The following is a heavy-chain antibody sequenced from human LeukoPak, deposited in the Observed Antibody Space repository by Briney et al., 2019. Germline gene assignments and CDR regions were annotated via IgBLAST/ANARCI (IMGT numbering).Heavy chain of an antibody. CDR1: EFTFSSYS. CDR3: ARDAIYYDSSGSFDY. J-gene: IGHJ4*02. Sequence: GGPLRLSCQASEFTFSSYSMNWVRKPPGKGLDWVSSISSSSSYIYYADSVKGRFTISRDNAKNSLYLQMNSLRAEDTAVYYCARDAIYYDSSGSFDYWGQGTLVTVSS. CDR2: ISSSSSYI. D-gene: IGHD3-22*01. V-gene: IGHV3-21*01.